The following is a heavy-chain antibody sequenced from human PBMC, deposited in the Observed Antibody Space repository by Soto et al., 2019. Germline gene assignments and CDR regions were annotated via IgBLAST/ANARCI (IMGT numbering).Heavy chain of an antibody. CDR3: AKDRDSSGWLGFDY. D-gene: IGHD6-19*01. CDR2: ISGSSSTI. J-gene: IGHJ4*02. Sequence: GGSLRLSCAASGFTFSSYSMNWVRQAPGKGLEWVSYISGSSSTIYYADSVKGRFTISRDNAKNSLYLQMNSLRVEDTALYYCAKDRDSSGWLGFDYWGQGTLVTVSS. V-gene: IGHV3-48*04. CDR1: GFTFSSYS.